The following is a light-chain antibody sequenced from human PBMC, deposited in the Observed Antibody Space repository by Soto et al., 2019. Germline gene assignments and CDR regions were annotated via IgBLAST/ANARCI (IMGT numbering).Light chain of an antibody. CDR3: SSYTTSNTWV. Sequence: QSALTQPASVSGSPGQSITIPCTGTSSDVGAYDYVSWYQQHPGKAPKFMLYEVSNRPSGLSNRFSGSKSGNTASLTISGLQAEDEADYYCSSYTTSNTWVFGGGTKVTVL. CDR1: SSDVGAYDY. J-gene: IGLJ3*02. V-gene: IGLV2-14*01. CDR2: EVS.